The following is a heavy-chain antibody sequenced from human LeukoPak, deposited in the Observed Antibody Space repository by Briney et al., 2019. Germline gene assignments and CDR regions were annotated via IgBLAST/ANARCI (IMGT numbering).Heavy chain of an antibody. CDR1: GYTFTSYG. CDR2: ISAYNGNT. J-gene: IGHJ4*02. Sequence: ASVKVSCKASGYTFTSYGISWVRQAPGQGLEWMGWISAYNGNTNYAQKLQGRVTMTTDTSTNTAYMELRSLRSDDTAVYYCARDREYYYDSSGYYYGISDYWGQGTLVTVSS. V-gene: IGHV1-18*01. D-gene: IGHD3-22*01. CDR3: ARDREYYYDSSGYYYGISDY.